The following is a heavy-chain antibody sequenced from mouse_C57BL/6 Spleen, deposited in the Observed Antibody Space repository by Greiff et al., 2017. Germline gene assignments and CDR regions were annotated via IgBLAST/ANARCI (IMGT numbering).Heavy chain of an antibody. J-gene: IGHJ3*01. V-gene: IGHV14-4*01. CDR2: IDPENGDT. Sequence: VQLQQSGAELVRPGASVKLSCTASGFNIKDDYMHWVKQRPEQGLEWIGWIDPENGDTEYASKFQGKATITADTSSNTAYLQLSSLTSEDTAVYYCTTRYYYGSSYGAYWGKGTLVTVSA. CDR1: GFNIKDDY. D-gene: IGHD1-1*01. CDR3: TTRYYYGSSYGAY.